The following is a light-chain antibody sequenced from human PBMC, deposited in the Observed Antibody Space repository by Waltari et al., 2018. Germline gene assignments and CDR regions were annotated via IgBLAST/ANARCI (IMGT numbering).Light chain of an antibody. J-gene: IGLJ2*01. CDR2: EVS. V-gene: IGLV2-8*01. CDR1: SSDVGGYHY. Sequence: QSALTQPPSASGSPGQSVTISCPGTSSDVGGYHYVSWYQQHPGKAPKLMIYEVSTRPSGVPDRFSGSKSGNTASLTVSGLQAEDEADYYCSSYAGSNSVVFGGGTKLTVL. CDR3: SSYAGSNSVV.